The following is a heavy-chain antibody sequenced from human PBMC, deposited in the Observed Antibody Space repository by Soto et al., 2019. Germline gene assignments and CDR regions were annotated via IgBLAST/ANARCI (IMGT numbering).Heavy chain of an antibody. D-gene: IGHD6-13*01. Sequence: SETLSITCVVSGYSISSGYYWGWIRQPPGKGLEWIGSIYHSGTTYYNPSLKSRVTISLDTSRNQFSLKLTSVTAADTAVYYCARSLLTSSWYAGSWGQGTLVTVSS. CDR2: IYHSGTT. CDR3: ARSLLTSSWYAGS. J-gene: IGHJ5*02. V-gene: IGHV4-38-2*01. CDR1: GYSISSGYY.